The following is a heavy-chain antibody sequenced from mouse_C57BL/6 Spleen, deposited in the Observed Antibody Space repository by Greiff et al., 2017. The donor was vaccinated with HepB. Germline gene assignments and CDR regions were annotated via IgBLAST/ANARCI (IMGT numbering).Heavy chain of an antibody. Sequence: VKLQESGPELVKPGASVKISCKASGYAFSSSWMNWVKQRPGKGLEWIGRIYPGDGDTNYNGKFKGKATLTADKSSSTAYMQLSSLTSEDSAVYFCARFTYYYGSSYVGVFDYWGQGTTLTVSS. J-gene: IGHJ2*01. D-gene: IGHD1-1*01. V-gene: IGHV1-82*01. CDR1: GYAFSSSW. CDR3: ARFTYYYGSSYVGVFDY. CDR2: IYPGDGDT.